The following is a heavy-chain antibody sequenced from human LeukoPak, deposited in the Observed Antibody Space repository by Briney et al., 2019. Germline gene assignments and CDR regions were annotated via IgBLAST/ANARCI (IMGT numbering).Heavy chain of an antibody. CDR2: IYRSGST. J-gene: IGHJ3*02. D-gene: IGHD4-23*01. Sequence: SETLSLTCTVSGGSISSGTYYWSWIPQPAGKGLEWIVRIYRSGSTNYNPSLKSRVTISVDTPKNQFSLKLSSVTAADTAVYYCARHQRGHSDAFDIWGQGTVVTVSS. V-gene: IGHV4-61*02. CDR1: GGSISSGTYY. CDR3: ARHQRGHSDAFDI.